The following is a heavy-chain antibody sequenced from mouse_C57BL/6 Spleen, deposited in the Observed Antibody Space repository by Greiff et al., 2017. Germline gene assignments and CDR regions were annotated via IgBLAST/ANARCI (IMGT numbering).Heavy chain of an antibody. CDR1: GYTFTDYE. V-gene: IGHV1-15*01. CDR2: IDPETGGT. Sequence: QVQLQQSGAELVRPGASVTLSCKASGYTFTDYEMNWVKQTPVHGLEWIGAIDPETGGTAYNQKFKGKAILTADKSSSTDYMELRSLTSADSAVYYGTRGCYDGYYAMDYWGQGTSVTVSS. D-gene: IGHD2-3*01. J-gene: IGHJ4*01. CDR3: TRGCYDGYYAMDY.